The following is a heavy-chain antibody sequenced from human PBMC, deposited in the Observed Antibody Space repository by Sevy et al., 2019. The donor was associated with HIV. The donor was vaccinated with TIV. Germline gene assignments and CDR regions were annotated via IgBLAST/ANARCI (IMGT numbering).Heavy chain of an antibody. CDR2: INPNSGGT. D-gene: IGHD2-21*01. Sequence: ASVKVSCKASGYTFTGYYMHWVRQAPGQGLEWMGRINPNSGGTNYAQKFQGRVTMTSDTSISTAYMELSRLRSDDTAVYYCARICGGDCYARDYWGQGTLVTVSS. V-gene: IGHV1-2*06. J-gene: IGHJ4*02. CDR1: GYTFTGYY. CDR3: ARICGGDCYARDY.